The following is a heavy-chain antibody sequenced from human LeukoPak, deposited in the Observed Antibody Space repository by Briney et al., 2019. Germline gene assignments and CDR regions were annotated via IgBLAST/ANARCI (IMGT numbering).Heavy chain of an antibody. Sequence: GGSLRLSCAASGFTFSNAWMSWVRQAPGKGLEWVGRIKSKTDGGTTDYAAPVKGRFTISRDDSKNTLYLQMNSLKTEDTAVYYCTTDGNYDYVWGSYRYASWGQGTLVTVSS. CDR3: TTDGNYDYVWGSYRYAS. CDR1: GFTFSNAW. V-gene: IGHV3-15*01. CDR2: IKSKTDGGTT. J-gene: IGHJ5*02. D-gene: IGHD3-16*02.